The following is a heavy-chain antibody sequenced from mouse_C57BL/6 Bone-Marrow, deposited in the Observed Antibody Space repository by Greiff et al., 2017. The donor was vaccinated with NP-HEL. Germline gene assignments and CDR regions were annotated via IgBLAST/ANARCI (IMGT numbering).Heavy chain of an antibody. D-gene: IGHD2-12*01. CDR3: TLYDEGY. J-gene: IGHJ2*01. V-gene: IGHV14-4*01. Sequence: VQLQQSGAELVRPGASVKLSCTASGFNIKDDYMHWVKQRPEQGLEWIGWIDPENGDTEYASKFQGKATITADTSSNTAYLQLSSLTSEDTAVYYCTLYDEGYWGQGTTLTVSS. CDR1: GFNIKDDY. CDR2: IDPENGDT.